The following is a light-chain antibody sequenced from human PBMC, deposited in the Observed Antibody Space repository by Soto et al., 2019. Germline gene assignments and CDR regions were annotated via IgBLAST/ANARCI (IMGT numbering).Light chain of an antibody. J-gene: IGLJ2*01. CDR1: SSNIGSNY. CDR3: AAWDDSLSGVL. Sequence: QSVLSQPPSASGTPGQRVTVSCSGSSSNIGSNYVYWYQQLPSTAPKLLIYRSNQRPSGVPDRFTGSKSGTSASLVISGLRSEDEADYFCAAWDDSLSGVLFGGVTKLTVL. V-gene: IGLV1-47*01. CDR2: RSN.